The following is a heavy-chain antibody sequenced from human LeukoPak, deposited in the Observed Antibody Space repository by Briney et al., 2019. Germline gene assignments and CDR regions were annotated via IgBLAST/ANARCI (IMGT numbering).Heavy chain of an antibody. CDR1: GFTFSSYG. CDR3: AKGPYGDYYFDY. Sequence: GSLILSCAASGFTFSSYGMHWVRQAPGKGLEWVAFIRYDGSNKYYADSVKGRFTISRDNSKNTLYLQMNSLRAEDTAVYYCAKGPYGDYYFDYWGQGTLVTVSS. CDR2: IRYDGSNK. V-gene: IGHV3-30*02. J-gene: IGHJ4*02. D-gene: IGHD4-17*01.